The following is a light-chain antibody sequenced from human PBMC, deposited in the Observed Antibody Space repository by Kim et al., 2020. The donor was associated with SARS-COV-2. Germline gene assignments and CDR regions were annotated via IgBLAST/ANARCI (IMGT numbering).Light chain of an antibody. Sequence: ELTQPPSVSEAPRQRVTISCSGSSSNIGGNGVNWYQQVPGQVPKLVIYYDDMLAAGVSDRFSGSKSGTSASLAISELQSEDEAYYYCAAWDDDLNGLLFGTGTRSPS. CDR1: SSNIGGNG. J-gene: IGLJ1*01. CDR2: YDD. CDR3: AAWDDDLNGLL. V-gene: IGLV1-36*01.